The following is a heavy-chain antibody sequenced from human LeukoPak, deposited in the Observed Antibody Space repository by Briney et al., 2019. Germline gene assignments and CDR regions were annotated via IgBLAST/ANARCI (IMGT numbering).Heavy chain of an antibody. CDR3: ARVDRIVATMEY. J-gene: IGHJ4*02. Sequence: ASVKVSCKASGYTFTVYYMHWVRQAPGQGLEWMGWINPNSGGTNYAQKFQGRVTMTRDTSISTAYMELSRLRSDDTAVYYCARVDRIVATMEYWGQGTLVTVSS. CDR1: GYTFTVYY. D-gene: IGHD5-12*01. V-gene: IGHV1-2*02. CDR2: INPNSGGT.